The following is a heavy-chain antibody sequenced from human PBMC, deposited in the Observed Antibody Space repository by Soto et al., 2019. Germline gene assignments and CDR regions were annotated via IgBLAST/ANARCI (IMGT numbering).Heavy chain of an antibody. V-gene: IGHV4-34*01. D-gene: IGHD3-9*01. CDR2: INHSGST. CDR1: GGSFSGYY. CDR3: ARGSWHDWSSATRWYKWFDP. J-gene: IGHJ5*02. Sequence: SETLSLTCAVYGGSFSGYYWSWIRQPPGKGLEWIGEINHSGSTNYNPSLKSRVTISVDTSKNQFSLKLSPVTAADTAVYYCARGSWHDWSSATRWYKWFDPWAQGTLVIVSS.